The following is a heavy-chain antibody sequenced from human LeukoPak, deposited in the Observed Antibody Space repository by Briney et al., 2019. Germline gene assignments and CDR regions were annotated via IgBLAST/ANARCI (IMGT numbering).Heavy chain of an antibody. D-gene: IGHD1-26*01. V-gene: IGHV1-69*13. CDR3: ARVKLLRADYYYYGMDV. CDR2: IIPIFGTA. J-gene: IGHJ6*02. CDR1: GGTFSSYA. Sequence: GASVKVSCKASGGTFSSYAISWVRQAPGQGLEWMGGIIPIFGTANYAQKFQGRVTITADESTSTAYMELSSLRSEDTAVYYCARVKLLRADYYYYGMDVWGQGTTVTVSS.